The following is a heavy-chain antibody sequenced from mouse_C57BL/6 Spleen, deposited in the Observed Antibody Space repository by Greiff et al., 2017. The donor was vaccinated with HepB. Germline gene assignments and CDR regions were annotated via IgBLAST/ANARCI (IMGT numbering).Heavy chain of an antibody. D-gene: IGHD1-1*01. CDR3: AERDYGSSYAMDY. J-gene: IGHJ4*01. CDR1: GFNIKDYY. CDR2: IDPEDGET. Sequence: EVQLQQSGAELVKPGASVKLSCTASGFNIKDYYMHWVKQRTEQGLEWIGRIDPEDGETKYAPKCQGKATITADTSSNTAYLQLSSLTSEDTAVYYCAERDYGSSYAMDYWGQGTSVTVSS. V-gene: IGHV14-2*01.